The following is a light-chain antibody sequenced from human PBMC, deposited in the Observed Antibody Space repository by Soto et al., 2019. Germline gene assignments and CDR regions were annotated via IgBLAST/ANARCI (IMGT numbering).Light chain of an antibody. Sequence: QSALTQPASVSGSPGQSITISCTGTSSDVGTYTLVSWYQQHSGKAPKLVIYEVNKRPAGVSKRFSGSKSGDTASLTISGLQAEDEADYYCSSYAGPITFYVFGTGTKLTVL. CDR2: EVN. J-gene: IGLJ1*01. CDR3: SSYAGPITFYV. V-gene: IGLV2-23*02. CDR1: SSDVGTYTL.